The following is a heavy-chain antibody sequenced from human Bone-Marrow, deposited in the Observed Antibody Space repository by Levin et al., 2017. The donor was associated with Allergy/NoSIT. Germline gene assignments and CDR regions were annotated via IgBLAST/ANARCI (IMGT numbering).Heavy chain of an antibody. CDR3: AHRRSLFSWNHNVDY. CDR2: IYWDDDE. D-gene: IGHD1-1*01. V-gene: IGHV2-5*02. J-gene: IGHJ4*02. CDR1: GFSLSTSGVG. Sequence: SGPTLVKPTQTLTLTCTFSGFSLSTSGVGVGWIRQPPGQALEWLALIYWDDDERYSPSLRGRLTITKDTSKDQVVLTMTNVDPVDTATYFCAHRRSLFSWNHNVDYWGQGILVTVSS.